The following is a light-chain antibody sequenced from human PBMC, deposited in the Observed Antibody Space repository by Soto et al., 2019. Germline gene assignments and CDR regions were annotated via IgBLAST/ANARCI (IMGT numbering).Light chain of an antibody. CDR3: SSYTSSSTLL. V-gene: IGLV2-14*01. CDR1: SNDIGGYNY. J-gene: IGLJ2*01. CDR2: DVS. Sequence: QSALTQPASVSGSPGQSITFSCTGTSNDIGGYNYVSWYQQHPGKAPKLMIFDVSNRPSGVSYRFSGSKSGNTASLTTSGLQAEDEADYYCSSYTSSSTLLFGGGTQLTVL.